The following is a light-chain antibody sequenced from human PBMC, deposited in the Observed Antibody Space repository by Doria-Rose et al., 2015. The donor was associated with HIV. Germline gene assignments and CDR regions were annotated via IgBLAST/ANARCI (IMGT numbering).Light chain of an antibody. V-gene: IGKV1-5*03. CDR2: KAS. CDR1: QSISTW. CDR3: QHYQSYPYT. Sequence: DIQLTKSPSTLSASVGDRVTITCRASQSISTWLAWYQQKPGKAPKLLIYKASSLESGVPSRFSGSGSGTEFTLTISSLQPDDFASYYCQHYQSYPYTFGQGTKLEIK. J-gene: IGKJ2*01.